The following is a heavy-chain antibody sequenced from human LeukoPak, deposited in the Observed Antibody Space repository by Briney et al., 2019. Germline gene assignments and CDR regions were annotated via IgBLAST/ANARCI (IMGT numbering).Heavy chain of an antibody. CDR1: GFTFSSFV. D-gene: IGHD3-10*01. V-gene: IGHV3-30*03. CDR2: ISYDGSNK. Sequence: GGSLRLSCAASGFTFSSFVMHWVRQAPGKGLEWVAVISYDGSNKYYADSVRGRFTISRENSKNTLYLQMNSLRVEDTAVYYCARDLRLFGPPDDYWGQGTLVTVSS. CDR3: ARDLRLFGPPDDY. J-gene: IGHJ4*02.